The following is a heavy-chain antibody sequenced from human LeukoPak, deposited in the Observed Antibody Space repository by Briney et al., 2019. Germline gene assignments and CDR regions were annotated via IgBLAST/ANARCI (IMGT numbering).Heavy chain of an antibody. Sequence: GGSLRLSCAASGFTFSSYEMNWVRQAPGKGLEWVSYISSSGSTIYYADSVKGRFTISRDNSKNTLYLQMNSLRAEDTAVYYCAKNTAMVSYYYYYYMDVWGKGTTVTISS. D-gene: IGHD5-18*01. CDR1: GFTFSSYE. J-gene: IGHJ6*03. V-gene: IGHV3-48*03. CDR2: ISSSGSTI. CDR3: AKNTAMVSYYYYYYMDV.